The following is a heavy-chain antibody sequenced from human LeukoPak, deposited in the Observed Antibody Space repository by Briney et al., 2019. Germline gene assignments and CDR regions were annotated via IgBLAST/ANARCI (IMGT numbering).Heavy chain of an antibody. J-gene: IGHJ3*02. CDR2: ISSSGSTI. Sequence: GGSLRLSCAASGFTFSDYYMSWIRQAPGKGLEWVSYISSSGSTIYYADSVKGRFTISRDNAKSSLYLQMNSLRAEDTAVYYCARDSTTVVTTGDAFDIWGQGTMVTVSS. CDR3: ARDSTTVVTTGDAFDI. D-gene: IGHD4-23*01. CDR1: GFTFSDYY. V-gene: IGHV3-11*01.